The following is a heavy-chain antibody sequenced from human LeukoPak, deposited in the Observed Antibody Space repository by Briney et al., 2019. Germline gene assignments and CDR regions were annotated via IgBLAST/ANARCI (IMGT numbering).Heavy chain of an antibody. V-gene: IGHV3-23*01. CDR1: GFTFSSYG. Sequence: AGGSLRLSCAASGFTFSSYGMSWVRQAPGKGLEWVSAISGSGGSTYYADSVKGRFTIFRDNSKNTLYLQMNSLRAEDTAVYYCAKDGSIPWGYYMDVWGKGTTVTISS. J-gene: IGHJ6*03. D-gene: IGHD2-2*02. CDR3: AKDGSIPWGYYMDV. CDR2: ISGSGGST.